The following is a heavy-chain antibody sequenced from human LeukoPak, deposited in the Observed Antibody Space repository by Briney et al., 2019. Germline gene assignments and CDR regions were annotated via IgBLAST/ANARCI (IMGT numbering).Heavy chain of an antibody. J-gene: IGHJ4*02. D-gene: IGHD3-3*01. CDR1: GGTFSSYA. CDR3: ARVPSLYDFWSGYSFDY. CDR2: IIPIFGTA. Sequence: SVTVSCKASGGTFSSYAISWVRQAPGQGLEWMGGIIPIFGTANYAQKFQGRVTITADESTSTAYMELSSLRSEDTAVYYCARVPSLYDFWSGYSFDYWGQGTLVTVSS. V-gene: IGHV1-69*13.